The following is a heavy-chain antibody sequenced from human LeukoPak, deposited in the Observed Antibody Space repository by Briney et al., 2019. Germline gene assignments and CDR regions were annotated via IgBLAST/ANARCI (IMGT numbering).Heavy chain of an antibody. J-gene: IGHJ4*02. CDR3: ARHRIPDSIAVAGRERYFDY. CDR2: IYYSGST. CDR1: GGSISSSSYY. V-gene: IGHV4-39*01. Sequence: SETLSLTCTVSGGSISSSSYYWGWIRQPPGKGLEWIGSIYYSGSTYYNPSLKSRVTISVDTSKNQFSLKLSSVTAADTAVYYCARHRIPDSIAVAGRERYFDYWGQGTLVTVSS. D-gene: IGHD6-19*01.